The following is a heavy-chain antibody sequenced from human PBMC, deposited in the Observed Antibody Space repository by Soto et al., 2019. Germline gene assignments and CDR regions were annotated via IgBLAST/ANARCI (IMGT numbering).Heavy chain of an antibody. D-gene: IGHD2-2*01. V-gene: IGHV3-23*01. CDR2: ISGSGGST. Sequence: EVQLLESGGGLVQPGGSLRLSCAASGFTFSSYAMSWVRQAPGKGLEWVSAISGSGGSTYYADSVKGRFTISRDNSKNTLYLQMNSLRAEDTAVYYCAKDPLARVPAADTLAYYYMDVWGKGTTVTVSS. J-gene: IGHJ6*03. CDR3: AKDPLARVPAADTLAYYYMDV. CDR1: GFTFSSYA.